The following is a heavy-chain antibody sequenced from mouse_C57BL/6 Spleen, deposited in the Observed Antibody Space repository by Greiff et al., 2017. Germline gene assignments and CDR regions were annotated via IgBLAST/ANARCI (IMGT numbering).Heavy chain of an antibody. Sequence: VQLQQPGTELVKPGASVQLSCKASVYTFTSYWMHWVKPRPGQGLEWIGNINPSNGGTNYNEKFKSKDTLTVDKSSSTAYMQLSSLTSEDSAVYYCARDTTVVPGYDFDYWGQGTTLTVSS. CDR3: ARDTTVVPGYDFDY. J-gene: IGHJ2*01. CDR1: VYTFTSYW. V-gene: IGHV1-53*01. CDR2: INPSNGGT. D-gene: IGHD1-1*01.